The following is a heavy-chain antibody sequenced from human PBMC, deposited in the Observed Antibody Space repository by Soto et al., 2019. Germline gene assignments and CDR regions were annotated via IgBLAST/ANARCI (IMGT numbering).Heavy chain of an antibody. CDR1: GGSFSGFF. Sequence: SETLSLTCAVSGGSFSGFFWGWIRQPPGKGLEWIGEVNHGGSTNYNPSLKSRVTISSDTSKNQFSLRLSSVTAADTAIYYCATRITVFGLLIPPFDPWGQGTQVTVSS. V-gene: IGHV4-34*01. CDR2: VNHGGST. J-gene: IGHJ5*02. D-gene: IGHD3-3*01. CDR3: ATRITVFGLLIPPFDP.